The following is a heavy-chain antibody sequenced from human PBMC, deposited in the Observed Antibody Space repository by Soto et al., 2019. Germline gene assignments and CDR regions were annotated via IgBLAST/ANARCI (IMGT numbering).Heavy chain of an antibody. Sequence: GGSLRLSCAASGFTFSSYAMSWVRQAPGKGLEWVSAISGSGGSTYYADSVKGRFTISRDNSKNTLYLQMNSLRAEDTAVYYCAKEGLRFLEWLLSVDYWGQGTLVTVSS. CDR3: AKEGLRFLEWLLSVDY. D-gene: IGHD3-3*01. J-gene: IGHJ4*02. CDR2: ISGSGGST. CDR1: GFTFSSYA. V-gene: IGHV3-23*01.